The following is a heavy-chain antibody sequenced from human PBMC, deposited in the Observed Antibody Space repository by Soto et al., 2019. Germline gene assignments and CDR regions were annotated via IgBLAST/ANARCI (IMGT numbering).Heavy chain of an antibody. D-gene: IGHD2-2*01. CDR1: GFTFSNAW. CDR3: TTPSRDGFNLYYFDY. J-gene: IGHJ4*02. V-gene: IGHV3-15*01. CDR2: IKSKTDGGTT. Sequence: LGLSCAASGFTFSNAWMSWVRQAPGKGLEWVGRIKSKTDGGTTDYAAPVKGRFTISRDDSKNTLYLQMNSLKTEDTAVYYCTTPSRDGFNLYYFDYWGQGTLVTVSA.